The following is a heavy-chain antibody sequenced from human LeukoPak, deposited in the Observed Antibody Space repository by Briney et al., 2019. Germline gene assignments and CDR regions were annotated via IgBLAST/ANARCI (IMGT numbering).Heavy chain of an antibody. CDR1: GFTFSKYW. CDR2: INTDGTVT. CDR3: ARSRYTITSAAYSEYFQE. J-gene: IGHJ1*01. D-gene: IGHD1-14*01. V-gene: IGHV3-74*01. Sequence: GGSLRLSCAASGFTFSKYWMLWVRQAPGKGLESVSRINTDGTVTTYADSVKGRFTVSRDNADNTMFLQMNSVRDEDTAVYYCARSRYTITSAAYSEYFQEWGQGTLVTVSS.